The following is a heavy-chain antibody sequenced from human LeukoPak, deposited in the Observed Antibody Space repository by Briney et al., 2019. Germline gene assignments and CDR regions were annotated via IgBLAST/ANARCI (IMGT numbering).Heavy chain of an antibody. D-gene: IGHD5-12*01. CDR2: INQDGSEE. J-gene: IGHJ4*02. Sequence: GGSLRLSCAASGFTFSNYWMSWVRQAPGKGLEWVAHINQDGSEEHYMDSVKARFIIFRDNAKNSLSLQMDSLRAEDTAVYYCVRDGGVSGYDLLDYWGQGTLVTVSS. CDR1: GFTFSNYW. V-gene: IGHV3-7*01. CDR3: VRDGGVSGYDLLDY.